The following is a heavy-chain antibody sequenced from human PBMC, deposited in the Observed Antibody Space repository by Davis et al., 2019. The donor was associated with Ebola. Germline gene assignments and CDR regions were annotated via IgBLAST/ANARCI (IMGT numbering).Heavy chain of an antibody. D-gene: IGHD6-13*01. V-gene: IGHV3-23*01. Sequence: GESLKISCAASGFTFSSYAMSWVRQAPGKGLEWVSAISGSGGSTYYADSVKGRFTISRDNSKNTLYLQMNSLRAEDTAVYYCARGSTVAAAGWSQLYYYYYGMDVWGQGTTVTVSS. CDR3: ARGSTVAAAGWSQLYYYYYGMDV. CDR1: GFTFSSYA. J-gene: IGHJ6*02. CDR2: ISGSGGST.